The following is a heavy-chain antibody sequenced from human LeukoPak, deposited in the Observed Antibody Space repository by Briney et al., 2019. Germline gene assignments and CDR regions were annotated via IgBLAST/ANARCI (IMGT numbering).Heavy chain of an antibody. J-gene: IGHJ4*02. V-gene: IGHV3-53*01. CDR1: GFTVSNNY. Sequence: GGSLRLSCAASGFTVSNNYMSWVRQAPGKGLEWVSVIYSGGTTYYSDSVKGRFTISRDNSKNTLYLQMNSLRAEDTAVYYCARDADSGWFTYFDYWGQGTLVTVSS. CDR3: ARDADSGWFTYFDY. CDR2: IYSGGTT. D-gene: IGHD6-19*01.